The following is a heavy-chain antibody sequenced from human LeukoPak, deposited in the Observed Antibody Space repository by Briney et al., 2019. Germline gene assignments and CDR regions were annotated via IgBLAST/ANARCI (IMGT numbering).Heavy chain of an antibody. Sequence: PGRSLRLSCAASGFTVDDYAMHWVRQAPGKGLEWVSGISWNSGNIGYADSVKGRFTISRDNAKNSLYLQMNSLRAEDTALYYCAKVGYSNSLDYWGQGTLVTVSS. V-gene: IGHV3-9*01. CDR2: ISWNSGNI. CDR3: AKVGYSNSLDY. D-gene: IGHD4-11*01. J-gene: IGHJ4*02. CDR1: GFTVDDYA.